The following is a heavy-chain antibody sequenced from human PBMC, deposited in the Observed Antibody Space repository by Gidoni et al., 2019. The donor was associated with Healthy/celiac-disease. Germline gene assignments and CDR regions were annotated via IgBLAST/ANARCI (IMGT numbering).Heavy chain of an antibody. Sequence: EVQLLESGGGLVQPGGSLRLSCAASGFTFSSYAISCVRQAPGKGLEWVSAISGSGGSTYYADSVKGRFTISRDNSKNTLYLQMNSLRAEDTAVYYCAKDRGYQLLTARFLRYYYYGMDVWGQGTTVTVSS. CDR2: ISGSGGST. CDR1: GFTFSSYA. D-gene: IGHD2-2*01. V-gene: IGHV3-23*01. J-gene: IGHJ6*02. CDR3: AKDRGYQLLTARFLRYYYYGMDV.